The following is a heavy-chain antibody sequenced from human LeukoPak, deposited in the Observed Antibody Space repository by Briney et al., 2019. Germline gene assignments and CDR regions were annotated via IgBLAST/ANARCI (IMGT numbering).Heavy chain of an antibody. D-gene: IGHD6-13*01. CDR2: MSFDGSNK. CDR3: AKDLSGIQDYYYGMDV. J-gene: IGHJ6*04. V-gene: IGHV3-30*18. Sequence: GGSLRLSCAASGFTFSSYGMHWVRQAPGKGLEWVAVMSFDGSNKYYADSVKGRFTISRDNSKNTLYLQMNSLRAEDTAVYYCAKDLSGIQDYYYGMDVWGKGTTVTVSS. CDR1: GFTFSSYG.